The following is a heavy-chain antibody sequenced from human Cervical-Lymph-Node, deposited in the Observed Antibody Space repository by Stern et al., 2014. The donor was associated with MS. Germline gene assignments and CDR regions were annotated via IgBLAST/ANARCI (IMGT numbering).Heavy chain of an antibody. Sequence: VQLVESGGGVVQPGRSLRLSCAASGFTFSSSGMHWVRQAPGKGLEWVALLWYDGSNRYYADSVKGRFTISRDNSKNTLYLQMNSLRAEDTAVYYCAREGGNTAEYFQHWGQGTLVTVSS. CDR3: AREGGNTAEYFQH. J-gene: IGHJ1*01. CDR2: LWYDGSNR. D-gene: IGHD4-23*01. V-gene: IGHV3-33*01. CDR1: GFTFSSSG.